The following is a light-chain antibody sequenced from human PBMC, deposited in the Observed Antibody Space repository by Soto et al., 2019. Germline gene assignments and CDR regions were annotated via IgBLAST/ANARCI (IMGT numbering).Light chain of an antibody. CDR3: QQFQSSLRT. CDR2: RAS. Sequence: EIVLTQSPGTLSLSPGERATLSCRASQSVSSDYLAWYQQKPGQTPKVLIYRASSRATGIPDRFSGSGSGTDFTLTISRLEPEDFAVYYCQQFQSSLRTFGQGTQVEV. CDR1: QSVSSDY. J-gene: IGKJ1*01. V-gene: IGKV3-20*01.